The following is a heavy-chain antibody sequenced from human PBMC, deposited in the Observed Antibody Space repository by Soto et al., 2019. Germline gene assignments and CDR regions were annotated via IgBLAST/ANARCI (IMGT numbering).Heavy chain of an antibody. CDR1: GGSISSYY. Sequence: SETLSLTCTVSGGSISSYYWSWIRQPPGKGLEWIGYIYYSGSTNYNPSLKSRVTISVDTSKNQFSLKLSSVTAADTAVYYCARQGKTTVTPNYYYCYMDVWGKGTTVTVSS. CDR2: IYYSGST. D-gene: IGHD4-4*01. J-gene: IGHJ6*03. CDR3: ARQGKTTVTPNYYYCYMDV. V-gene: IGHV4-59*08.